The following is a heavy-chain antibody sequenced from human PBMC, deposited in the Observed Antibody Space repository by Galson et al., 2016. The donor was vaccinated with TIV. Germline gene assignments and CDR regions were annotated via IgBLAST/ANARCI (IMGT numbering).Heavy chain of an antibody. Sequence: SLRLSCAASGFSITNYGIHWVRQSPGRGLEAVGILQYNGNSNYYLESVKGRFTMSRDTSKNTVYLEMNSLRTEDTAVYYCVRDICTSVDCDPFDYWGQGTQVTVSS. V-gene: IGHV3-30*19. D-gene: IGHD2-8*02. J-gene: IGHJ4*02. CDR3: VRDICTSVDCDPFDY. CDR2: LQYNGNSN. CDR1: GFSITNYG.